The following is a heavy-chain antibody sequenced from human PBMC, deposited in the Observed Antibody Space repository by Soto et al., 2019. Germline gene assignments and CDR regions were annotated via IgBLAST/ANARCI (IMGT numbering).Heavy chain of an antibody. CDR3: AAGGTRWLSSPFDY. J-gene: IGHJ4*02. CDR2: FDPEDGET. Sequence: QVQLVQSGAEVRKPGASVKVSCKVSGHTLTELSMHWVRQAPGKGLEWMGGFDPEDGETISAQKFQGRVTVTEDTSTDSTYLELSSLRSEDTAVYYCAAGGTRWLSSPFDYWGQGTLVTISS. CDR1: GHTLTELS. D-gene: IGHD1-1*01. V-gene: IGHV1-24*01.